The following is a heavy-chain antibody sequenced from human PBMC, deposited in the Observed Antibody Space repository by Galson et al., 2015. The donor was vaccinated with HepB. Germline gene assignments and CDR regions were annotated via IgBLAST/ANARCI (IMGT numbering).Heavy chain of an antibody. D-gene: IGHD3-3*02. J-gene: IGHJ6*03. Sequence: SLRLSCAASGFTFSGSAMHWVRQASGKGLEWVGRIRSKANSYATAYAASVKGRFTISRDDSKNTAYLQMNSLKTEDTAVYYCTRAGRIFGVVKSVYYYYYMDVWGKGTTVTVSS. CDR3: TRAGRIFGVVKSVYYYYYMDV. CDR2: IRSKANSYAT. V-gene: IGHV3-73*01. CDR1: GFTFSGSA.